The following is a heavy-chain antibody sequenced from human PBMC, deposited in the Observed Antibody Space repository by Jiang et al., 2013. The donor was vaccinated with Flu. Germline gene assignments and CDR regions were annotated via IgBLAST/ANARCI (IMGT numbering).Heavy chain of an antibody. CDR1: GGSFSGYY. CDR2: INHSGST. Sequence: LLKPSETLSLTCAVYGGSFSGYYWSWIRQPPGKGLEWIGEINHSGSTNYNPSLKSRVTISVDTSKNQFSLKLSSVTAADTAVYYCARGVYYDYIWGWPDYWGQGTLVTVSS. V-gene: IGHV4-34*01. D-gene: IGHD3-16*01. CDR3: ARGVYYDYIWGWPDY. J-gene: IGHJ4*02.